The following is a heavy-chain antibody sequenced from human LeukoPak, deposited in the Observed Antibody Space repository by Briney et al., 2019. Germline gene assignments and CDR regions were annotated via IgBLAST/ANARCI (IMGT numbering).Heavy chain of an antibody. CDR2: INPNSGGT. CDR1: GYTFTGYY. J-gene: IGHJ4*02. Sequence: ASVKVSCKASGYTFTGYYMHWVRQAPGQGLEWMGWINPNSGGTNYAQKFQGRVTMTRDMPISTAYMELSRLRSDDTAVYYCARVFDRGGASRKIAAVRLGELSPYFDYWGQGTLVTVSP. V-gene: IGHV1-2*02. CDR3: ARVFDRGGASRKIAAVRLGELSPYFDY. D-gene: IGHD3-16*02.